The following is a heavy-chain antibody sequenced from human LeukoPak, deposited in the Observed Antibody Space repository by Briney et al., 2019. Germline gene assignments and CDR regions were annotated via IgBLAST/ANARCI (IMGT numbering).Heavy chain of an antibody. V-gene: IGHV3-11*01. J-gene: IGHJ4*02. Sequence: GGSLRLSCAASGFTFSDYYMSWIRQAPGKGLEWVSYISSSGSTIYYADSVKGRFTISRDNAKNSLYLQMNNLRAEDTAVYYCAKDINPDLYCSSTSCYLGFDYWGQGTLVTVSS. CDR2: ISSSGSTI. CDR3: AKDINPDLYCSSTSCYLGFDY. D-gene: IGHD2-2*01. CDR1: GFTFSDYY.